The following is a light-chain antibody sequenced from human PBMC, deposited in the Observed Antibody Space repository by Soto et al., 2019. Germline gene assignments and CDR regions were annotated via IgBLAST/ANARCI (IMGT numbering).Light chain of an antibody. CDR2: EVS. V-gene: IGLV2-14*01. CDR1: SRDVGLYNF. Sequence: QSVLTQPASVSGSPGQSITISCTGTSRDVGLYNFLSWYQQHPGKAPKLMIYEVSNRPSGVSNRFSGSKSGNTASLTISGLRADDEADYYCSSFTSISTRVFGTGTKVTVL. CDR3: SSFTSISTRV. J-gene: IGLJ1*01.